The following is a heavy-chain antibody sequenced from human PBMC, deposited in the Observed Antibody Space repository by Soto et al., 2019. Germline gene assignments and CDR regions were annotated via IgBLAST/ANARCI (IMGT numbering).Heavy chain of an antibody. CDR3: ARGPMTTVTFDY. V-gene: IGHV3-21*01. D-gene: IGHD4-17*01. Sequence: EVQLVESGGGLVKPGGSLRLACAASGFIFSSQTMNWVRQAPGKGLQWVSSISSTSTYIYYADSVKGRFTISRDNAKKSLYLHMNSLSAEDTAVYYCARGPMTTVTFDYWGKGTLVTVSS. J-gene: IGHJ4*02. CDR1: GFIFSSQT. CDR2: ISSTSTYI.